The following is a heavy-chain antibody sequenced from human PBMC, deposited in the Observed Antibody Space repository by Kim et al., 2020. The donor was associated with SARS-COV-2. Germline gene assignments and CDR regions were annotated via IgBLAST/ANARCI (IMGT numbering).Heavy chain of an antibody. J-gene: IGHJ5*02. CDR3: ARRQLLWFGELFSWFDP. CDR2: IYYSGST. V-gene: IGHV4-39*07. Sequence: SETLSLTCTVSGGSISSSSYYWGWIRQPPGKGLEWIGSIYYSGSTYYNPSLKSRVTISVDTSKNQFSLKLSSVTAADTAVYYCARRQLLWFGELFSWFDPWGQGTLVTVSS. CDR1: GGSISSSSYY. D-gene: IGHD3-10*01.